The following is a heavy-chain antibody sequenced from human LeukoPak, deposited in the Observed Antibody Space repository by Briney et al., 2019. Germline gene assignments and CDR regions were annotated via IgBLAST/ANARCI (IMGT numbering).Heavy chain of an antibody. D-gene: IGHD6-19*01. V-gene: IGHV3-21*01. Sequence: KPGGSLRLSCAASGFTFSSYSMNWVRQAPGKGLEWVSSIGSVTTYIYYADSVKGRFTISRDNAKNSLYLQMNSLRAEDTAVYYCARAIAVAGPYYFDYWGQGTLVTVSS. CDR1: GFTFSSYS. J-gene: IGHJ4*02. CDR2: IGSVTTYI. CDR3: ARAIAVAGPYYFDY.